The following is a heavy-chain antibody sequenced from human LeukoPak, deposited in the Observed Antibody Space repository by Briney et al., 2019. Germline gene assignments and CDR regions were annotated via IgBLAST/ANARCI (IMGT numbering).Heavy chain of an antibody. V-gene: IGHV3-30-3*01. D-gene: IGHD1-7*01. CDR1: GFTFSSYA. J-gene: IGHJ4*02. CDR2: ISYDGSNK. Sequence: GRSLRLSCAASGFTFSSYAMHWVRQAPGKGLEWVAVISYDGSNKYYADSVKGRFTISRDNSKNTLYLQMNSLRAEDTAVYYCARDLLELRLWGQGTLVIVSS. CDR3: ARDLLELRL.